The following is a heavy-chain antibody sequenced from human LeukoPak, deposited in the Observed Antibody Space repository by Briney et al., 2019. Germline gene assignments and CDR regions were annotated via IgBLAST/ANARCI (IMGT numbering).Heavy chain of an antibody. CDR3: ATLGYSYGTDY. Sequence: SETLSLTCTVSGYSISSGYYWGWIRQPPGKGLEWIGSIYHAERTYYNPSLKSRVTILVDTSKNQFSLKLSSVTAADTAVYYCATLGYSYGTDYWGQGTLVTVSS. J-gene: IGHJ4*02. CDR1: GYSISSGYY. D-gene: IGHD5-18*01. V-gene: IGHV4-38-2*02. CDR2: IYHAERT.